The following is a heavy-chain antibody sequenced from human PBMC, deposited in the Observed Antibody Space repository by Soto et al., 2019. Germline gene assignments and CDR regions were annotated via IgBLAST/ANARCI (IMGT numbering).Heavy chain of an antibody. Sequence: QVQLQESRPGLVKPSETLSLTCTVSGGSMSSYYWSWIRQPPGKRMEWIGYIYYSGGSTNYNPSLHSRDTISVDTSKNQFSLKVRSVTAADTAVYYCARGPSSHDLWGQGTLVTVS. V-gene: IGHV4-59*01. CDR2: IYYSGGST. J-gene: IGHJ5*02. D-gene: IGHD2-15*01. CDR1: GGSMSSYY. CDR3: ARGPSSHDL.